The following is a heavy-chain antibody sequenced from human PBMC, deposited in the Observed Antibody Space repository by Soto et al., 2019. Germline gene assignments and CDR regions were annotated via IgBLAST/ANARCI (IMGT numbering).Heavy chain of an antibody. CDR1: GFTFSSYA. D-gene: IGHD3-22*01. CDR3: ASFITMIVVVIRYFDY. V-gene: IGHV3-23*01. J-gene: IGHJ4*02. Sequence: GGSLRLSCAASGFTFSSYAMSWVRQAPGKGLEWVSAISGSGGSTYYADSVKGRFTISRDNSKNTLYLQMNSLRAEDTAVYYCASFITMIVVVIRYFDYWGQGTLVTVSS. CDR2: ISGSGGST.